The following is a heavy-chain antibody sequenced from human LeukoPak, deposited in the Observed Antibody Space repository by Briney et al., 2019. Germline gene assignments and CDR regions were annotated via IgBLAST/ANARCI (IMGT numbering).Heavy chain of an antibody. CDR1: GYTFTSYY. D-gene: IGHD6-19*01. Sequence: SVKVSCKASGYTFTSYYMHWVRQAPGQGLEWMGGIIPIFGIANYAQKFQGRVTIVADESTSTAYMELSSLRSEDTAVYFCARDLSGAVAGIFDYWGQGTLVTVSS. CDR3: ARDLSGAVAGIFDY. J-gene: IGHJ4*02. CDR2: IIPIFGIA. V-gene: IGHV1-69*13.